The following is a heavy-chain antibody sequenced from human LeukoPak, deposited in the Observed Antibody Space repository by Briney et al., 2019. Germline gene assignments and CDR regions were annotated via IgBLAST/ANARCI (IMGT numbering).Heavy chain of an antibody. D-gene: IGHD6-13*01. V-gene: IGHV4-39*07. CDR2: IYYTGTT. CDR3: ARVSSSWYQDWYFDL. CDR1: GGSMNINDYY. Sequence: SETLSLTCSVFGGSMNINDYYWAWIRQPPGKGLEWIGSIYYTGTTYYNPSLNYRVTISVDTSKNQFSLRLTSVTAADTAVYYCARVSSSWYQDWYFDLWGRGTLVTVSS. J-gene: IGHJ2*01.